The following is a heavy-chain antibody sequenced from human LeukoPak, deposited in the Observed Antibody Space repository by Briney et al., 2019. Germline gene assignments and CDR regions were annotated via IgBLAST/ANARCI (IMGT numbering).Heavy chain of an antibody. J-gene: IGHJ4*02. D-gene: IGHD3-9*01. V-gene: IGHV3-30-3*01. CDR1: GFTFSSYA. CDR2: ISYDGSNK. CDR3: ARALSPLRYFDWLLPGGALDY. Sequence: GGSLRLSCAASGFTFSSYAMHWVRQAPGKGLEWVAVISYDGSNKYYADSVEGRFTISRDNSKNTLYLQMNSLRAEDTAVYYCARALSPLRYFDWLLPGGALDYWGQGTLVTVSS.